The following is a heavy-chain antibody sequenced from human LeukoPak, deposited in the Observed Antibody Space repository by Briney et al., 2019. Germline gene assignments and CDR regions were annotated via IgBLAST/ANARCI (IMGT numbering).Heavy chain of an antibody. D-gene: IGHD6-19*01. CDR2: IKEDGSIK. CDR3: ARDVWTGVAVSDY. Sequence: SGGSLRLSCVASGFTFSSYWMTWVRQAPGKGLEWLANIKEDGSIKYYLDSVRGRFTISRDNAKTSVYLQLNSLRADDTAVYYCARDVWTGVAVSDYWGQGTLVTVSS. J-gene: IGHJ4*02. V-gene: IGHV3-7*01. CDR1: GFTFSSYW.